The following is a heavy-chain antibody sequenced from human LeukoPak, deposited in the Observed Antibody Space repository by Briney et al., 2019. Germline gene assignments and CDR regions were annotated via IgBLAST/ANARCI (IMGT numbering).Heavy chain of an antibody. CDR1: GFTFSSYA. V-gene: IGHV3-30-3*01. Sequence: GRSLRLSCAASGFTFSSYAMHWVHQAPGKGLEWVAVISYDGSNKYYADSVKGRFTISRDNSKNTLYLQMNSLRAEDTAVYYCARASGSYLSYNWFDPWGQGTLVTVSS. CDR2: ISYDGSNK. J-gene: IGHJ5*02. D-gene: IGHD1-26*01. CDR3: ARASGSYLSYNWFDP.